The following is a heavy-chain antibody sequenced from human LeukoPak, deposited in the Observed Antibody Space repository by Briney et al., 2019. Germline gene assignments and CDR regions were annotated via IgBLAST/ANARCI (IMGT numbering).Heavy chain of an antibody. D-gene: IGHD2/OR15-2a*01. CDR1: GLTISNYW. CDR3: ARDFSTRESF. Sequence: PGGSLRLSCAASGLTISNYWVHWVRQAPGKGLVWVSRINSDGSITNYADSVKGRFTVSRDNARNTVYLQMNSLRVEDTAIYYCARDFSTRESFWGQGTLVTVSS. V-gene: IGHV3-74*01. J-gene: IGHJ4*02. CDR2: INSDGSIT.